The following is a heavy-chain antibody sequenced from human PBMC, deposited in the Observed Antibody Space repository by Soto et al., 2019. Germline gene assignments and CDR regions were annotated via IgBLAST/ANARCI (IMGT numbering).Heavy chain of an antibody. CDR1: GYTFTSYG. D-gene: IGHD1-26*01. CDR3: ARDLGGQIVDY. Sequence: QVQLVQSGAEVKKPGASVKVYCKASGYTFTSYGISCARQAPGPGLEWMGRISGYNGNTKYAQKLQGRVTITADTSTSTAYMELRSLSSDDTAVYYCARDLGGQIVDYWGQGTLVTFSS. V-gene: IGHV1-18*01. J-gene: IGHJ4*02. CDR2: ISGYNGNT.